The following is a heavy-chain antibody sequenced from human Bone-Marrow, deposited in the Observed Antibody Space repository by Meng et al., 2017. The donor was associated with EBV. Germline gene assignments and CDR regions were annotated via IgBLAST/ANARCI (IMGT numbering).Heavy chain of an antibody. J-gene: IGHJ4*02. Sequence: QVQLVQSGAEVKKPXXXXKXSXKASGYTFNNYGFTWVRQAPGQGLEWVGWISAYNRNTDYAQKFRGRVTMTRNTSISTAYMELSSLRSEDTAVYYCARSPSNGGSYFDYWGQGTLVTVSS. CDR2: ISAYNRNT. V-gene: IGHV1-18*01. CDR3: ARSPSNGGSYFDY. D-gene: IGHD1-26*01. CDR1: GYTFNNYG.